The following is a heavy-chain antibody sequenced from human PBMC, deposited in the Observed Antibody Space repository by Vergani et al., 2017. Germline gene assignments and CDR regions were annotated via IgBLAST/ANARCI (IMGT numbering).Heavy chain of an antibody. V-gene: IGHV1-69*01. Sequence: QVQLVQSGAEVKKPGSSVKVSCKASAGTFSSSAISWVRQAPGPGLEWMGGLIPIFGTANYAQHFQGRVTITADESTSTAYMELSSLRSEDTAVYYCARVRGDGYNGRLDYWGQGTLVASSS. CDR3: ARVRGDGYNGRLDY. D-gene: IGHD5-24*01. J-gene: IGHJ4*02. CDR2: LIPIFGTA. CDR1: AGTFSSSA.